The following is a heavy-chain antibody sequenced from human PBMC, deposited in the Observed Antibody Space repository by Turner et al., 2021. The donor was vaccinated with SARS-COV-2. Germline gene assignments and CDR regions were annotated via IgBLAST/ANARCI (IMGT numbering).Heavy chain of an antibody. CDR3: ARDRVDYGMDV. J-gene: IGHJ6*02. D-gene: IGHD3-3*01. Sequence: EVQLVKTGGGLIQPGGSLRLSCAASGVTVSSNYMNWVRQAPGKGLEWGSVIYSGGSTYYADSVKGRFTISRDNSKNTLYRQMNSLRAEDTAVYYCARDRVDYGMDVWGQGTTVTVSS. CDR2: IYSGGST. CDR1: GVTVSSNY. V-gene: IGHV3-53*02.